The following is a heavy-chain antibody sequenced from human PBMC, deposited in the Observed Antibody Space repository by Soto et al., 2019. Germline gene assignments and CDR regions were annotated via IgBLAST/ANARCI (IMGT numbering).Heavy chain of an antibody. CDR2: ISYDGSNK. D-gene: IGHD6-6*01. CDR1: GFTFSSYA. V-gene: IGHV3-30-3*01. J-gene: IGHJ5*02. CDR3: ARGYTSSSSWFDP. Sequence: PGGSLRLSCAASGFTFSSYAMRWVRQAPGKGLEWVAVISYDGSNKYYADSVKGRFTISRDNSKNTLYLQMNSLRAEDTAVYYCARGYTSSSSWFDPWGQGTLVTLSS.